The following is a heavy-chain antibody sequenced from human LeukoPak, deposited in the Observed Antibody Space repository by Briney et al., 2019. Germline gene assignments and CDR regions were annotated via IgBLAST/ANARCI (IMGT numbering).Heavy chain of an antibody. CDR2: IKQDGSEK. J-gene: IGHJ4*02. Sequence: GGSLRLSCEASGFTLSSYWMSWVRQAPGEGLEWVANIKQDGSEKYYVDSVKGRFTISRDNAKNSLYLQMNSLRAEDTAVYYCAGDYLDYWGQGTLVTVSS. CDR1: GFTLSSYW. CDR3: AGDYLDY. V-gene: IGHV3-7*01.